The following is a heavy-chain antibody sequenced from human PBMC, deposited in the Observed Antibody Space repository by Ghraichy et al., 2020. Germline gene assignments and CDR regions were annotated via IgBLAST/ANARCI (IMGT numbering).Heavy chain of an antibody. Sequence: SETLSITCAVSGGSISSGNWWSWVRQPPGKGLEWIGEIFRTGTTTYNPSLEGRVTISVDTSRNQLSLKLTSVTAADTAVYYCGRNGYYSLDYWGQGTLVTVSS. V-gene: IGHV4-4*02. D-gene: IGHD3-22*01. J-gene: IGHJ4*02. CDR2: IFRTGTT. CDR1: GGSISSGNW. CDR3: GRNGYYSLDY.